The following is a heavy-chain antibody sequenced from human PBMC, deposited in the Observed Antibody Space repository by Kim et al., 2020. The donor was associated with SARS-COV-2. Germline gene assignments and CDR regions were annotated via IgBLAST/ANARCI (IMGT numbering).Heavy chain of an antibody. CDR2: ISGSGGST. CDR3: AKDRGITIFGVVPSDY. V-gene: IGHV3-23*01. CDR1: GFTFSSYA. D-gene: IGHD3-3*01. Sequence: GGSLRLSCAASGFTFSSYAMSWVRQAPGKGLEWVSAISGSGGSTYYADSVKGRFTISRDNSKNTLYLQMNSLRAEDTAVYYCAKDRGITIFGVVPSDYWGQGTLVTVSS. J-gene: IGHJ4*02.